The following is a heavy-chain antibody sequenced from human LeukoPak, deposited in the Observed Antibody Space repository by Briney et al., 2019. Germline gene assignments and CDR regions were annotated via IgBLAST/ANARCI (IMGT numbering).Heavy chain of an antibody. J-gene: IGHJ6*03. Sequence: TGGSLRLSCAASGFTFNRNAISWVRQAPGKGLEWVSTIGGSGDKTFYADSVKGRFTISRDNSKNMLHLQMSSLRAEDTAVYYCARVPVRGVYYYYMDVWGKGTTVTVSS. CDR1: GFTFNRNA. CDR2: IGGSGDKT. CDR3: ARVPVRGVYYYYMDV. V-gene: IGHV3-23*01. D-gene: IGHD3-10*01.